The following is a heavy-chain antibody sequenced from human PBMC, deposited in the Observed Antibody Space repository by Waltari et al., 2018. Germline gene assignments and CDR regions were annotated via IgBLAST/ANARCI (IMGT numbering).Heavy chain of an antibody. D-gene: IGHD3-3*01. CDR3: AHGIYAFWSGYPSYFDY. V-gene: IGHV2-5*01. CDR2: IYWNDDK. CDR1: GFSLSTSVVG. Sequence: QITLKESGPTLVKPTQTLTLTCTFSGFSLSTSVVGVGWIRQSPGKALEWLALIYWNDDKRYSPYLESRLSITKDTSKIQVVLTMTNMDPVDTATYYCAHGIYAFWSGYPSYFDYWGQGTLVTVSS. J-gene: IGHJ4*02.